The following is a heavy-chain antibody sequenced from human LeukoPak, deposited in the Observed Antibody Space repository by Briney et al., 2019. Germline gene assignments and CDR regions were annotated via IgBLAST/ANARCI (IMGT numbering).Heavy chain of an antibody. J-gene: IGHJ5*02. CDR3: AKEGEPSGSYGNWFDP. Sequence: QPGGSLRLSCAASGFTFSSYAMSWVRQAPGKGLEWVSAISGSGGSTYYADSVKGRFTISRDNSKNTLYLQMNSLRAEDTAVYYCAKEGEPSGSYGNWFDPWGQGTLVTVSS. CDR2: ISGSGGST. V-gene: IGHV3-23*01. CDR1: GFTFSSYA. D-gene: IGHD1-26*01.